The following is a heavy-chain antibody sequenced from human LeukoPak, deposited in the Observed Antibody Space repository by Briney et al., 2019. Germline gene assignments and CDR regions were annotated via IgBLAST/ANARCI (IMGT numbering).Heavy chain of an antibody. CDR1: GASISASSYY. CDR2: IYYSGTP. D-gene: IGHD1-26*01. CDR3: ARDGSDKWGLFDS. J-gene: IGHJ4*02. V-gene: IGHV4-39*07. Sequence: PSETLSLTCTVAGASISASSYYWGWIRQPPGKGLEWIGGIYYSGTPYSKPSLTRPPTTLLGTSKNQFSLKLSSVTAADTAVYYCARDGSDKWGLFDSWGGGTLVTVSS.